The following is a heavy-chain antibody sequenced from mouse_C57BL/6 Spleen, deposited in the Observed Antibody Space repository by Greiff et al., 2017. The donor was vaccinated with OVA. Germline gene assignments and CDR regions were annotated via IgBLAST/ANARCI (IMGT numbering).Heavy chain of an antibody. Sequence: VQLQQPGAELVKPGASVQLSCKASGYTFTSYWMHWVKQRPGRGLEWMGRSDPNSGGTKYNEKFKSKATLTVDKPSSTAYMQLSSLTSEDSAVYYCAREGTTVVATRYYYAMDYWGQGTSVTVSS. CDR2: SDPNSGGT. D-gene: IGHD1-1*01. J-gene: IGHJ4*01. V-gene: IGHV1-72*01. CDR3: AREGTTVVATRYYYAMDY. CDR1: GYTFTSYW.